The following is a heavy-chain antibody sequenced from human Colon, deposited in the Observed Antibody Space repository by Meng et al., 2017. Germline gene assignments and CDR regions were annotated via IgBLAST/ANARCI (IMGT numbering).Heavy chain of an antibody. CDR1: GYSFSDYW. J-gene: IGHJ4*02. V-gene: IGHV5-51*01. CDR2: IFPSDSDT. CDR3: ARKGKDYSNIYYFDY. D-gene: IGHD2-21*01. Sequence: GGSLRLSCKGSGYSFSDYWIGWVRQMPGKGLEWMGIIFPSDSDTRYSPSFQGQVTISADKSITTAYLQWSTLKASDTAMYFCARKGKDYSNIYYFDYWGQGTLVTSPQ.